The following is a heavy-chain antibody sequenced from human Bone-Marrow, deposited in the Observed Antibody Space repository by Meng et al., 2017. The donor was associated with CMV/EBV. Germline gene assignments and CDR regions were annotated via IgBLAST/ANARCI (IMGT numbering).Heavy chain of an antibody. CDR3: AREEYEGSPG. CDR2: ISYDGSNK. J-gene: IGHJ4*02. CDR1: GFTFSSYA. Sequence: GESLKISCAASGFTFSSYAMHWVRQAPGKGLEWVAVISYDGSNKYYADSVKGRFTISRDNSKNTLYLQMNSLRAEDTAVYYCAREEYEGSPGWGQGTLVTVSS. V-gene: IGHV3-30*04. D-gene: IGHD1-26*01.